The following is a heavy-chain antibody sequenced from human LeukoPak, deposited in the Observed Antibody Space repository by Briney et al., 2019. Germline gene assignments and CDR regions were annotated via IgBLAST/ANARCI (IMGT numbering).Heavy chain of an antibody. J-gene: IGHJ4*02. V-gene: IGHV1-69*01. Sequence: PVKVSCKASGGTFSSYAISWVRQAPGQGLEWMGGIIPIFGTANYAQKFQGRVTITADESTSTAYMELSSLRSEDTAVYYCARGYCSGGSCGFTYWGQGTLVTVSS. CDR1: GGTFSSYA. D-gene: IGHD2-15*01. CDR3: ARGYCSGGSCGFTY. CDR2: IIPIFGTA.